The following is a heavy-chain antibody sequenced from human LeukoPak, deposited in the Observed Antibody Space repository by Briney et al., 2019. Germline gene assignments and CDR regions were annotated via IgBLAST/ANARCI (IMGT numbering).Heavy chain of an antibody. J-gene: IGHJ4*02. Sequence: GGSLRLSCTASGFTFSSYWMSWVRQAPGKGLEWVANIKEDGSEKNYAESVKGRFTISRDNAKKSLYLDMNSLRAEDTAFYYCARDLVGAADWGQGTLVSVSS. CDR1: GFTFSSYW. D-gene: IGHD1-26*01. CDR3: ARDLVGAAD. V-gene: IGHV3-7*01. CDR2: IKEDGSEK.